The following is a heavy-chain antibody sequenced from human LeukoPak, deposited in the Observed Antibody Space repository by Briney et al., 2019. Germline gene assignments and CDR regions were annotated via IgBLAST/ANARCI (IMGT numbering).Heavy chain of an antibody. CDR1: GGSISSGDYY. Sequence: SQTLSLTCTVSGGSISSGDYYWSWIRQPPGKGLEWIGYIYYSGSTYYNPSLKSRVTISVDTSKNQFSLKLSSVTAADTAVYYCARVPEYYYDSSGYGAFDYWGQGTLVTASS. V-gene: IGHV4-30-4*01. D-gene: IGHD3-22*01. J-gene: IGHJ4*02. CDR3: ARVPEYYYDSSGYGAFDY. CDR2: IYYSGST.